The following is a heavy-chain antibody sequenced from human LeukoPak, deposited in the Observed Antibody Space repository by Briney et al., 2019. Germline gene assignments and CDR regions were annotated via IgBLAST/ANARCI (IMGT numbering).Heavy chain of an antibody. J-gene: IGHJ4*02. D-gene: IGHD3-10*01. Sequence: GGSLRLSCAASGFTFSSYSMNWVRQAPGKGLEWVSYISSSSSTIHYADSVKGRFTISRDNAKNSLYLQMNSLRAEDTAVYYCARDSVVRGVIIMWYWGQGTLVTVSS. CDR2: ISSSSSTI. V-gene: IGHV3-48*01. CDR1: GFTFSSYS. CDR3: ARDSVVRGVIIMWY.